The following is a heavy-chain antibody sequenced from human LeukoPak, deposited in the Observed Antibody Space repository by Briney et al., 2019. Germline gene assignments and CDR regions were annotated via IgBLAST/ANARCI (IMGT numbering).Heavy chain of an antibody. CDR1: GFTFSYYG. CDR3: ARKGLADY. V-gene: IGHV3-33*01. D-gene: IGHD6-6*01. CDR2: IASDGSNE. J-gene: IGHJ4*02. Sequence: GGSLRLSCAASGFTFSYYGMNWVRQAPGKGLEWVGIIASDGSNEYYADSVKGRFTISRDNSKNTLSLQMNSLRAEDTAVYYCARKGLADYWGQGTLVTVSS.